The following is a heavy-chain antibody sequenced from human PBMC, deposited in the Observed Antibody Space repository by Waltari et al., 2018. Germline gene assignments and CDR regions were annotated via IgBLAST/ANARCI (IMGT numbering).Heavy chain of an antibody. D-gene: IGHD3-10*01. CDR3: ARYGLRGGWFDP. CDR1: GYTFTGYY. Sequence: QVQLVQSGAAVKKPGASVKVACTASGYTFTGYYMHWVRQAPGQGLEWMGWINPNSGGTNYAQKFQGRVTMTRDTSISTAYMELSRLRSDDTTVYYCARYGLRGGWFDPWGQGTLVIVSS. V-gene: IGHV1-2*02. J-gene: IGHJ5*02. CDR2: INPNSGGT.